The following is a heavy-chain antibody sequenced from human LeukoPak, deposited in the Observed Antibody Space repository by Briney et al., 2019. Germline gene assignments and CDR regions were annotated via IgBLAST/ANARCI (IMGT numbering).Heavy chain of an antibody. CDR2: IYHSGST. D-gene: IGHD6-13*01. V-gene: IGHV4-38-2*02. J-gene: IGHJ5*02. CDR3: ASDPAAAGTSWFDP. CDR1: GYSISSGYY. Sequence: SETLSLTCTVSGYSISSGYYWGWIRQPPGKGLEWIGSIYHSGSTYYNPSLKSRVTISVDTSKNQFSLKLSSVTAADTAVYYCASDPAAAGTSWFDPWGQGTLVTVSS.